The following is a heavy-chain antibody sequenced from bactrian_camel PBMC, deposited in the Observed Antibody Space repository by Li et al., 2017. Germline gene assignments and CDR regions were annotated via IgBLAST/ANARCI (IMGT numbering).Heavy chain of an antibody. V-gene: IGHV3S63*01. D-gene: IGHD1*01. J-gene: IGHJ4*01. CDR2: INVASGIT. Sequence: HVQLVESGGGSVQAGGSLRLSFAASGYKLNRHCVGWFRQTPGKEREGVASINVASGITVYADSVKGRFTVSRDNAKNTMYLQMNSLKPEDTAMYYCVLDPGASQCNDDPWTAQTLGIFWGQGTQVTVS. CDR1: GYKLNRHC. CDR3: VLDPGASQCNDDPWTAQTLGIF.